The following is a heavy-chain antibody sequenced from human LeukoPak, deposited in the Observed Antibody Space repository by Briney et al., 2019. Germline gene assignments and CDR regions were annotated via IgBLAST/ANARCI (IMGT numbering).Heavy chain of an antibody. D-gene: IGHD2-15*01. CDR2: IYYSGST. V-gene: IGHV4-39*01. CDR1: GGSISSSSYY. CDR3: ARQTDVVAATSGGRSRSYYFDY. Sequence: SSEILSLTCTVSGGSISSSSYYWGWIRQPPGKGLEWIGSIYYSGSTYYNPSLKSRVTISVDTSKNQFSLKLSSVTAADTAVYYCARQTDVVAATSGGRSRSYYFDYWGQGTLVTVSS. J-gene: IGHJ4*02.